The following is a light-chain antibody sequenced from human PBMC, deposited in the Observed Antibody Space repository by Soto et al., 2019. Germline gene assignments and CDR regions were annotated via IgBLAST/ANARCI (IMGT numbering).Light chain of an antibody. J-gene: IGKJ2*01. V-gene: IGKV3-20*01. CDR3: QRYDISPFP. CDR1: QSVSSTY. CDR2: GAS. Sequence: EIVLTQSPGTLSLSPGERATLSCRASQSVSSTYLAWYQQKPGQAPRLLIYGASSRATGIPDRFSGSGSGTHLTLTISRLETEDFAVYYCQRYDISPFPFGQGTKLEIK.